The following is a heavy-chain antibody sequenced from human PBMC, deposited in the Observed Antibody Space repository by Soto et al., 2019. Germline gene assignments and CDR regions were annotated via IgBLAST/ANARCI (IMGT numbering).Heavy chain of an antibody. CDR1: GYTFTSYY. CDR3: ALIGGGSHFDY. D-gene: IGHD3-16*01. J-gene: IGHJ4*02. Sequence: QVQLVQSGAEVKKPGASVKVSCKASGYTFTSYYMHWVRQAPRQGLEWMGIINPSGGSTSYAQKFQGSVPITRRTSTSTVYMELSSLRSEDTAVYYCALIGGGSHFDYWGQGTLVTVSS. CDR2: INPSGGST. V-gene: IGHV1-46*01.